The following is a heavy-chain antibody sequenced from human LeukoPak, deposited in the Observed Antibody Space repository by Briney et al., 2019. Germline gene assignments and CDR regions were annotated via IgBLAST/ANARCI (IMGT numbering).Heavy chain of an antibody. CDR3: ASGTRYNTFEY. CDR1: GGSFSGYY. Sequence: SETLSLTCAVFGGSFSGYYWSCIRQPPGKGVEWIGEINHSGSTHYNPSLKSRVTISADTAKNQFSLRLSSVTAADTAVYYCASGTRYNTFEYWGQGTVVTVSS. CDR2: INHSGST. D-gene: IGHD3-3*01. V-gene: IGHV4-34*01. J-gene: IGHJ4*02.